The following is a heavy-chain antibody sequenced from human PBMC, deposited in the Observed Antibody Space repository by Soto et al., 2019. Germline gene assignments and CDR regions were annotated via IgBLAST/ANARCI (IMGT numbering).Heavy chain of an antibody. J-gene: IGHJ6*02. Sequence: GGSLRLSCAASGFTFSDYTIHWVRQAPGKGLEWVSVIYSGGSTYYADSVKGRFTISRDNSKNTLYLQMNSLRAEDTAVYYCGRPIVGATWNYYYGMDVWGQGTTVTVSS. V-gene: IGHV3-53*01. D-gene: IGHD1-26*01. CDR1: GFTFSDYT. CDR3: GRPIVGATWNYYYGMDV. CDR2: IYSGGST.